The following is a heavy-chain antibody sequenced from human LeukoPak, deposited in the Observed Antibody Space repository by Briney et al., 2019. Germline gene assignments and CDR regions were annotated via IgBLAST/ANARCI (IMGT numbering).Heavy chain of an antibody. CDR3: AREYCSGGSRYNADY. CDR2: ISTYNGDT. V-gene: IGHV1-18*01. Sequence: ASVKVSCKASGYTFTTFGISWVRQAPGQGLEWMGWISTYNGDTHYAQKLQGRVTMTTDTSTSTAYMELRSLRSDDTAVYYCAREYCSGGSRYNADYWGQGTLVTVSS. CDR1: GYTFTTFG. J-gene: IGHJ4*02. D-gene: IGHD2-15*01.